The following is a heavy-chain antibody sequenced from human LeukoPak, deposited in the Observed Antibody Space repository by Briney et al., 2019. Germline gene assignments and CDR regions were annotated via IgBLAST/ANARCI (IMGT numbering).Heavy chain of an antibody. V-gene: IGHV3-21*01. Sequence: GGSLRLSCAASGFTFSSYSMNWVRQAPGKGLEWVSSISSSSSYIYYADSVKGRFTISRDNAKNSLYLQMNSLRAEDTAVYYCARIVVPNYFFDYWGQGTLVTVSS. CDR3: ARIVVPNYFFDY. J-gene: IGHJ4*02. CDR2: ISSSSSYI. CDR1: GFTFSSYS. D-gene: IGHD2-21*01.